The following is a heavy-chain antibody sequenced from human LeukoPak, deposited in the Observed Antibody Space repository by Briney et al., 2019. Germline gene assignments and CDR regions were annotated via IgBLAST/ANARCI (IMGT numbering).Heavy chain of an antibody. Sequence: GGSLTPSCAASGFTFSSNSMNWVRPPPGKGLGWVSSISSSSSYIYYADSVKGRFTISRDNAKNSLYLQMNSLRAEDTAVYYCARDIYGVEVTNYWGQGTLVTVSS. V-gene: IGHV3-21*01. J-gene: IGHJ4*02. CDR3: ARDIYGVEVTNY. D-gene: IGHD5/OR15-5a*01. CDR2: ISSSSSYI. CDR1: GFTFSSNS.